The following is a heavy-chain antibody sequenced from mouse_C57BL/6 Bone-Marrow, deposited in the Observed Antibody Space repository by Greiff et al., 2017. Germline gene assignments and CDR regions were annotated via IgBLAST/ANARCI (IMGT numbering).Heavy chain of an antibody. CDR1: GFTFSDYY. Sequence: EVKLMQSGGGLVQPGGSLKLSCAASGFTFSDYYMYWVRQTPEKRLEWVAYISNGGGSPYYPDTVKGRFTISRDNAKNTLYLQMSRLKSEDTAMXYCARHDWDWFAYWGQGTLVTVSA. V-gene: IGHV5-12*01. CDR3: ARHDWDWFAY. J-gene: IGHJ3*01. CDR2: ISNGGGSP. D-gene: IGHD4-1*01.